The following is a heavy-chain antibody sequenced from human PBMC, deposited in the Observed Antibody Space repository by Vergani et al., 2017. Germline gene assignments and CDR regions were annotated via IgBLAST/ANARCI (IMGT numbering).Heavy chain of an antibody. CDR3: ARDGGYYYDSSGPRD. D-gene: IGHD3-22*01. CDR2: ISSSGSTI. Sequence: EVQLVESGGGMVQTGGSLRLSCAASGLTFSSYEMNWVRQAPGKGLEWVSYISSSGSTIYSADSVKGRFTISRDNAKNSLYLQMNSLRAEDTAVYYCARDGGYYYDSSGPRDWGQGTLVTVSS. J-gene: IGHJ4*02. V-gene: IGHV3-48*03. CDR1: GLTFSSYE.